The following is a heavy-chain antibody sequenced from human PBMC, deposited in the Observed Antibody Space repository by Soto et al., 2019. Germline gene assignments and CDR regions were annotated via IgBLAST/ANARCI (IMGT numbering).Heavy chain of an antibody. CDR2: IRNDGGSM. Sequence: EVYLVQSGGGWVQPGGSLRLSCAASGFTFSSSPISWVRQVPGKGLEWISAIRNDGGSMYYVDSVKGRFTISRDNSKSTATLRIKNLRGEDTAPYYCVRGRYKMSDFCSAFSSDWGQGAQVIVSS. CDR1: GFTFSSSP. D-gene: IGHD3-3*01. J-gene: IGHJ4*02. V-gene: IGHV3-23*04. CDR3: VRGRYKMSDFCSAFSSD.